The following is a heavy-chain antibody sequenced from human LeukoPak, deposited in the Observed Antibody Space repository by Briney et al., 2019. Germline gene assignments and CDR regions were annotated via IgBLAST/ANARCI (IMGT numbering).Heavy chain of an antibody. J-gene: IGHJ3*02. CDR2: ISGSGGST. V-gene: IGHV3-23*01. CDR1: GFTLSSYA. D-gene: IGHD2-21*01. CDR3: AKVKGHIVVVIANKYAFDI. Sequence: PGGSLRLSCAASGFTLSSYAMSWVRQAPGKGLEWVSAISGSGGSTYYADSVKGRFTISRDNSKNTLYLQMNSLRAEDTAVYYCAKVKGHIVVVIANKYAFDIWGQGTMVTVSS.